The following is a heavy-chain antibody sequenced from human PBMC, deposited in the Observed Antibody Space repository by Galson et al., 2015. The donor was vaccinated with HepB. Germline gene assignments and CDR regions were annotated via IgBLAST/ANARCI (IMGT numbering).Heavy chain of an antibody. CDR2: IIPSFGKG. Sequence: SVKVSCKASGGTFSNYGFNWVRQAPGQGLEWMGGIIPSFGKGNYAQKFQGRLTITADESTSIVYMELSSLRSEDTAVYLCARTPGVAVAVQLFDPWGQGTLVTVSS. D-gene: IGHD6-19*01. CDR3: ARTPGVAVAVQLFDP. V-gene: IGHV1-69*13. CDR1: GGTFSNYG. J-gene: IGHJ5*02.